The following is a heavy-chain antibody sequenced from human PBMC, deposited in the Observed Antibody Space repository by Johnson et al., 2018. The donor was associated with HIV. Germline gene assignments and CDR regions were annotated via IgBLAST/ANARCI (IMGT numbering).Heavy chain of an antibody. Sequence: VQLVESGGGVVQAGRSLRLSCAASGFTFDDYAMHWVRQAPGKGLEWVSGISWNSGSIGYADSVKGRFTISRDNAKNSLYLQMNSLRAEDTALYYCARAGYYYDSSGIFIPQDAFDIWGQGTMVTVSS. J-gene: IGHJ3*02. V-gene: IGHV3-9*01. CDR2: ISWNSGSI. D-gene: IGHD3-22*01. CDR3: ARAGYYYDSSGIFIPQDAFDI. CDR1: GFTFDDYA.